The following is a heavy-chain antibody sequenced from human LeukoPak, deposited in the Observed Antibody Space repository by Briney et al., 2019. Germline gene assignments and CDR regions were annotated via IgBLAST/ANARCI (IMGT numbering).Heavy chain of an antibody. J-gene: IGHJ4*02. D-gene: IGHD6-19*01. CDR2: ITSSSSYI. V-gene: IGHV3-21*01. Sequence: GGSLRLSCAASGFTFSRYSMTWVRQAPGRGLEWVSSITSSSSYIYYADSVKGRFTISRDNAKNSLYLQMNSLRAEDTAVYYCARGSTYSSGWYTGFDYWGQGTLVTVSS. CDR1: GFTFSRYS. CDR3: ARGSTYSSGWYTGFDY.